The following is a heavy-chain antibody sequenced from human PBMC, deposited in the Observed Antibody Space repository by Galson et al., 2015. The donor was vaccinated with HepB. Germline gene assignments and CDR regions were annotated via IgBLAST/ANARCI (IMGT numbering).Heavy chain of an antibody. CDR3: AKDRGGLHDYFDY. J-gene: IGHJ4*02. Sequence: SLRLSCAASGFTFSSYGMHWVRQAPGKGLEWVAVISYDGSNKYYADSVKGRFTISRDNSKNTLYLQMNSLRAEDTAVYYCAKDRGGLHDYFDYWGQGTLVTVSS. V-gene: IGHV3-30*18. CDR1: GFTFSSYG. D-gene: IGHD3-10*01. CDR2: ISYDGSNK.